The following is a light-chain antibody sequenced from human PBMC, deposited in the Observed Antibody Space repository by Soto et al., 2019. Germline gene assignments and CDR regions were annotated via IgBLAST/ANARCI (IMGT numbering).Light chain of an antibody. CDR3: QQYGSSPRT. Sequence: EIVLTQSPGTLSLSPGERATLSCRASQSVSGRYLAWYQQKPGQAPRLLIYGASSRAPGIPDRFSGSGSGTDFTRTISRLEPEDVAVYYCQQYGSSPRTFGQGTKVEIK. CDR2: GAS. V-gene: IGKV3-20*01. CDR1: QSVSGRY. J-gene: IGKJ1*01.